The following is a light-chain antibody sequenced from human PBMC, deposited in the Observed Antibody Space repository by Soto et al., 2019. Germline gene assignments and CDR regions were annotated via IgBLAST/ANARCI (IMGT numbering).Light chain of an antibody. V-gene: IGKV1-39*01. CDR3: QKSYSTPPFT. CDR1: QSISSY. CDR2: AAS. Sequence: DIQMTQSPSSLSASVGDRVTITCRASQSISSYLNWYQQKPGKAPKLLIYAASSLQSGVPSRFSGSGSVTHFSLTITSLQPEDFATYYCQKSYSTPPFTFGQGTKLEIK. J-gene: IGKJ2*01.